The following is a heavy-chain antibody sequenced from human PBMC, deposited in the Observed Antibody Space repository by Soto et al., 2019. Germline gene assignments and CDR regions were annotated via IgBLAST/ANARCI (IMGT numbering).Heavy chain of an antibody. J-gene: IGHJ4*02. V-gene: IGHV1-69*01. CDR3: ARSWIQLWLLSYFDY. Sequence: QVQLVQSGAEVKKPGSSVKVSCKASGGTFSSYAISWVRQAPGQGLEWMGGIIPIFGTANYAQKFQGRVTITADDSTSTAYMEMSSLRSEDTAVYYCARSWIQLWLLSYFDYSGQGTLVTASS. CDR2: IIPIFGTA. D-gene: IGHD5-18*01. CDR1: GGTFSSYA.